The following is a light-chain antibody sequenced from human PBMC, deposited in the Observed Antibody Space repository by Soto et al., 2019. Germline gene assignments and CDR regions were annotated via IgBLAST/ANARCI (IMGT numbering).Light chain of an antibody. Sequence: EVLITQSPATLSVSPGERVTLSCRSSQSVADNLAWFQQKPGQAPRLLIYGVSTGATGIPERLSGSGSGTDFTLTIRRLEPEDFAVYYCQHYGSSRTFGQGTKVDIK. V-gene: IGKV3-20*01. CDR2: GVS. CDR1: QSVADN. CDR3: QHYGSSRT. J-gene: IGKJ1*01.